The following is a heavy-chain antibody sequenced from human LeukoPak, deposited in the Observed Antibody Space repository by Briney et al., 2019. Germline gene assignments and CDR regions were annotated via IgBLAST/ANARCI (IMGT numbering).Heavy chain of an antibody. CDR1: GYSISSGYY. Sequence: SETLSLTCTVSGYSISSGYYWGWIRQPPGKGLEWIGSIYHSGSTYYNPSLKSRVTISVDTSKNQFSLNLSSVTAADTAVYYCTRGRYRFDPWGQGTQVTVSS. CDR2: IYHSGST. V-gene: IGHV4-38-2*02. J-gene: IGHJ5*02. D-gene: IGHD3-16*02. CDR3: TRGRYRFDP.